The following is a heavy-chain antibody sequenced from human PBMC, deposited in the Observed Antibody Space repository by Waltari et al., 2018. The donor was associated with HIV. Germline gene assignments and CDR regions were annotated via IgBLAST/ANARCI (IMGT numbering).Heavy chain of an antibody. V-gene: IGHV4-59*01. CDR3: ATLMVYAPRSHYYGMDV. Sequence: QVKLQESGPGLVRPSETLSLTCTVSGGSIGSYYWSWIRQPPGKELEWIGYIHYSGSANYTPSLKSRVTVSVDTSKHQFSLKLSSVTAADTAVYYCATLMVYAPRSHYYGMDVWGQGTTVIVSS. CDR1: GGSIGSYY. J-gene: IGHJ6*02. CDR2: IHYSGSA. D-gene: IGHD2-8*01.